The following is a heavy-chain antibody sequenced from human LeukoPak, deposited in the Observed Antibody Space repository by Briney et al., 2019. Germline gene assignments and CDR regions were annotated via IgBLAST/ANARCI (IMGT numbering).Heavy chain of an antibody. V-gene: IGHV3-7*03. CDR3: AKSRDRSDAIFGVANRVDF. CDR2: IKPDGTTK. CDR1: GFPFSSYS. Sequence: PGGSLRLSCAASGFPFSSYSMTWVRQAPGKGLEWVANIKPDGTTKFYVDSVKGRFTISRDNALNSLYLQMDSLRAEDTAIYYCAKSRDRSDAIFGVANRVDFWGQGTRVTVSS. D-gene: IGHD3-3*01. J-gene: IGHJ4*02.